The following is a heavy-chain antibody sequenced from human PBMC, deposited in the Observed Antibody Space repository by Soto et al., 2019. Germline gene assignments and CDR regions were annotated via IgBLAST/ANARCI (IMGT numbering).Heavy chain of an antibody. CDR2: INPNSGGT. CDR1: GYTFPDYY. D-gene: IGHD4-4*01. CDR3: ARDLMTTVPYYYYGMDV. V-gene: IGHV1-2*02. Sequence: ASVKVSCKASGYTFPDYYIHWVRQVPGQGLEWMGWINPNSGGTNYPQKFQGRVTMTRDTSNSTAYMELSRLRSDDTAIYYCARDLMTTVPYYYYGMDVWGQGTTVTVSS. J-gene: IGHJ6*02.